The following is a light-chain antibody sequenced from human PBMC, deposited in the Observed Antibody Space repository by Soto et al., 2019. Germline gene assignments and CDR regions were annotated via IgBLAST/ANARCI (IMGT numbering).Light chain of an antibody. V-gene: IGLV1-40*01. J-gene: IGLJ2*01. Sequence: QSVLTQPPSVSGAPGQRVTISCTGSSSNIGAGYDVHWYQQLPGTAPKLLIYGNNNRPSGVPDRFSGSKSGTSASLAITGLQAEDEADYYCRSYDSSLSVHVVFGGGTKLTVL. CDR1: SSNIGAGYD. CDR3: RSYDSSLSVHVV. CDR2: GNN.